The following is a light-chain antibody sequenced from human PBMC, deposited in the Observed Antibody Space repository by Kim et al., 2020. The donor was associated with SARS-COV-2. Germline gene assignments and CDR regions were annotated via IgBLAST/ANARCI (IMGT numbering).Light chain of an antibody. CDR1: SPNIGNPY. V-gene: IGLV1-51*01. CDR2: DNN. CDR3: GTWDGILSVGV. J-gene: IGLJ2*01. Sequence: GQQVTLPGSGTSPNIGNPYVTWPQTLPGLAPQLLTSDNNKPPSALTARFSGSKSGTSGTLGIPGLQNGDEADYYCGTWDGILSVGVFGGGTQLNVL.